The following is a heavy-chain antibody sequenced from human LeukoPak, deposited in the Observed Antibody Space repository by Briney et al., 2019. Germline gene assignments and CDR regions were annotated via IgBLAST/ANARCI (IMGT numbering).Heavy chain of an antibody. J-gene: IGHJ4*02. D-gene: IGHD6-13*01. Sequence: SETLSLTCTVSGGSISSYYWSWIRQPPGKGLEWIGSLYYSGITYYNPSLKSRVTIPVDTSRNKFSLNLSSVTAADTAVYYCARQATVYSNSWVDSWGQGTLVTVSS. CDR2: LYYSGIT. CDR3: ARQATVYSNSWVDS. CDR1: GGSISSYY. V-gene: IGHV4-59*04.